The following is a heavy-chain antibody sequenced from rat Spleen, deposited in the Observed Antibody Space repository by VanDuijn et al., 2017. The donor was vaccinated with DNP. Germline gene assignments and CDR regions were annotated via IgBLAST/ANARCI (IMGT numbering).Heavy chain of an antibody. J-gene: IGHJ3*01. Sequence: QVQLKESGPGLVQPSQTLSLTCTVSGFSLTDYSVHWVRQPPGKGLEWMGRIQSGGSTDYNSALKSRLSISRDTSKSQVFLKMNSLQTEDTAIYFCTAGAYWGQGTLVTVSS. CDR1: GFSLTDYS. D-gene: IGHD4-3*01. CDR2: IQSGGST. CDR3: TAGAY. V-gene: IGHV2-19*01.